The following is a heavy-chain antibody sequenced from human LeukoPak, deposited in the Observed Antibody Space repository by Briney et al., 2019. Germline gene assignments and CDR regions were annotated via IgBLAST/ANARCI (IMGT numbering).Heavy chain of an antibody. D-gene: IGHD2-2*01. V-gene: IGHV3-74*01. Sequence: GGSLRLSCVASGFTFSNYWMLRVRRAPGKGLMWVSLISTDGKSTRYAESVKGRFTISRDNAKNALYLQMDILRVEDTALYFCVRDYQFIQEVWGQGTTVTVSS. CDR2: ISTDGKST. CDR3: VRDYQFIQEV. J-gene: IGHJ6*02. CDR1: GFTFSNYW.